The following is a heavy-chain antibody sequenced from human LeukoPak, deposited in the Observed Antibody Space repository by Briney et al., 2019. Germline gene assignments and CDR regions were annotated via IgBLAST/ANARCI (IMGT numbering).Heavy chain of an antibody. CDR2: INHSGST. D-gene: IGHD3-22*01. V-gene: IGHV4-34*01. CDR1: GESLNGYY. J-gene: IGHJ4*02. CDR3: ASRYYYDSSGYYTILFDYFDY. Sequence: SQTLSLTCAVYGESLNGYYWSWIRQPPGKGLVWVGEINHSGSTNYNPSLKSRGTISVDTTKNQISLKLGPVAVADPAVYYCASRYYYDSSGYYTILFDYFDYWGQGTLVTVSS.